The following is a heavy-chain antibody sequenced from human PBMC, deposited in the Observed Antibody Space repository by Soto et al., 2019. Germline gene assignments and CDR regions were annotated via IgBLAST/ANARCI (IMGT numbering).Heavy chain of an antibody. Sequence: GGSLRLSCAASGFTFSGYSMNWVRQAPGKGLEWVSSISSSSSYIYYADSVKGRFTISRDNSKNTLYLEMNNLRAEDTAVYYCAKDGQDSWSGPFDYWGQGTLVTVSS. D-gene: IGHD3-3*01. CDR3: AKDGQDSWSGPFDY. J-gene: IGHJ4*01. V-gene: IGHV3-21*04. CDR1: GFTFSGYS. CDR2: ISSSSSYI.